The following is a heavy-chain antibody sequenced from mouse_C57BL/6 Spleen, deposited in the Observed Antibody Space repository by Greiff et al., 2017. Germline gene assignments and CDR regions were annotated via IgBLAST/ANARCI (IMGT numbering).Heavy chain of an antibody. D-gene: IGHD2-1*01. Sequence: QVQLKQSGPGLVAPSQSLSITCTVSGFSLTSYAISWVRQPPGKGLEWLGVIWTGGGTNYNSALKSRLSISKDNSKSQVFLKMNSLQTDDTARYYCARNWEGNYVWYFDVWGTGTTVTGSS. V-gene: IGHV2-9-1*01. J-gene: IGHJ1*03. CDR2: IWTGGGT. CDR3: ARNWEGNYVWYFDV. CDR1: GFSLTSYA.